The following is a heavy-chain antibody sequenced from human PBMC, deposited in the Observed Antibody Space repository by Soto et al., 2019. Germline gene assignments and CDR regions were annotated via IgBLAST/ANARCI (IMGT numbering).Heavy chain of an antibody. CDR3: AKLWFGELAPVDY. CDR1: GFTFSSYA. J-gene: IGHJ4*02. D-gene: IGHD3-10*01. V-gene: IGHV3-23*01. Sequence: GGSLRLSCAASGFTFSSYAMTWVRQAPGRGLEWVSTVSGSGAGAYYADSVKGRFTISRDNSKNTVYLQMNSLRAEDTAIYYCAKLWFGELAPVDYWGQGILVTVS. CDR2: VSGSGAGA.